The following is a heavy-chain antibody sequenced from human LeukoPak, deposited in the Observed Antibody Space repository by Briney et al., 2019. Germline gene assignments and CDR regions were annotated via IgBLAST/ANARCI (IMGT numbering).Heavy chain of an antibody. D-gene: IGHD3-22*01. J-gene: IGHJ4*02. CDR3: ASLGGDYYDRGYYFDY. V-gene: IGHV4-59*01. CDR2: IYYSGST. CDR1: GGSISSYN. Sequence: PSETLSLTCTVSGGSISSYNWSWIRQPPGPGLERMGYIYYSGSTNYNPSPKSRVTISVDTSKKQFSLKLSSVTAADTAVYYCASLGGDYYDRGYYFDYWGQGTLVTVSS.